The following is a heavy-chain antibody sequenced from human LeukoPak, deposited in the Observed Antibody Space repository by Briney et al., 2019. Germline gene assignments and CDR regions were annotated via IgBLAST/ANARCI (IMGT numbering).Heavy chain of an antibody. V-gene: IGHV1-18*01. CDR1: GYTFTSYG. CDR2: ISAYNGNT. D-gene: IGHD6-6*01. J-gene: IGHJ4*02. CDR3: ARSIAARPCDY. Sequence: RASVKVSCKASGYTFTSYGIRWVRQAPGQGLEWMGWISAYNGNTNYAQKLQGRVTMTTDTSTSTAYMELRSLRSDDTAVYYCARSIAARPCDYWGQGTLVTVSS.